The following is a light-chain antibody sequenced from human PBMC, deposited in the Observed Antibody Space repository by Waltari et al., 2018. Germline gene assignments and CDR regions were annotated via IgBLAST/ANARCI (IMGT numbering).Light chain of an antibody. J-gene: IGKJ4*01. CDR2: DAS. CDR1: QDISRW. Sequence: DIQMTQSPSSVSASVGDRVIITCRASQDISRWLAWYQQKPGKAPKFLIYDASTLQSGVPSRFSGSGSGTDFTLTISSLQAEDVAVYYCQQYYSTPLTFGGGTKVEIK. CDR3: QQYYSTPLT. V-gene: IGKV1-12*01.